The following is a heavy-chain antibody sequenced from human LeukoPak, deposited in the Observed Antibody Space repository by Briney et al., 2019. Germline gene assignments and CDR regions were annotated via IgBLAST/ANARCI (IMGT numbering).Heavy chain of an antibody. V-gene: IGHV3-74*01. D-gene: IGHD3-16*01. Sequence: PGGSLRLSCAASGFTFSSSWMHWVRQGPGRGLVWVSRISSDGSNTIYADSVRGRFTVYRDNAKYTLFLQMNSLRAEDTGVYYCARDWGGYGPTSHNYWGQGTLVTVSS. J-gene: IGHJ4*02. CDR2: ISSDGSNT. CDR1: GFTFSSSW. CDR3: ARDWGGYGPTSHNY.